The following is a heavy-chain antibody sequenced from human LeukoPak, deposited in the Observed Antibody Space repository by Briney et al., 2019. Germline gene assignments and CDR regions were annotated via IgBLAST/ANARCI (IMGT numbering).Heavy chain of an antibody. CDR2: ISYDGSNK. Sequence: GGSLRLSCAASGFTFSSYAMPWVRQAPGKGLKGVAVISYDGSNKYYADHVKGRFTIFRDNSKKTLYLQMNSLRAEDTAVYYCAGRDILTGYYDYYYYGMDVLGQGTTFTVSS. CDR1: GFTFSSYA. J-gene: IGHJ6*02. CDR3: AGRDILTGYYDYYYYGMDV. D-gene: IGHD3-9*01. V-gene: IGHV3-30*04.